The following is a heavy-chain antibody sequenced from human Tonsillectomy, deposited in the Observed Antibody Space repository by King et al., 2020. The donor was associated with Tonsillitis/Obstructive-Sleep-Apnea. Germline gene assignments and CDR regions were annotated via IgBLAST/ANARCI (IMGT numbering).Heavy chain of an antibody. V-gene: IGHV4-59*01. CDR1: GGSINTYY. CDR2: VYYSGGT. Sequence: VQLQESGPGLVKPSETLSLTCTVSGGSINTYYWSWIRQPPGKGLEWIGYVYYSGGTKYNPSLKSRVNISVDTSKNQFSLELNSVTAADTAVYYCAREGAVMNAFDVWGQGTMVTVS. CDR3: AREGAVMNAFDV. D-gene: IGHD2-8*01. J-gene: IGHJ3*01.